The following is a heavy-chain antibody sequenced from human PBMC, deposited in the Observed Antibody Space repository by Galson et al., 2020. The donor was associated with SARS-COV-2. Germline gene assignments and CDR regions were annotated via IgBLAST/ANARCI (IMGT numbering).Heavy chain of an antibody. V-gene: IGHV1-24*01. D-gene: IGHD3-3*01. CDR1: GYTLTELS. CDR2: FDPEDGET. CDR3: ATGPPPIFGVAGSWFDP. J-gene: IGHJ5*02. Sequence: ASVTVSCKVSGYTLTELSMHWVRQAPGNGLEWMGGFDPEDGETIYAQKFQGRVTMTEDTSTDTAYMELSSLRSEDTAVYYCATGPPPIFGVAGSWFDPWGQGTLVTVSS.